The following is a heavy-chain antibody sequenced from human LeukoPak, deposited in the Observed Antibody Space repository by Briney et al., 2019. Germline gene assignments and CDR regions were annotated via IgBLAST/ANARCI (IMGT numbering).Heavy chain of an antibody. D-gene: IGHD3-22*01. Sequence: GASVKVSCKASGYTFTGYYMHWVRQAPGQGLERVGWINPNSGGTNYAQKFQGWVTMTRDTSISTAYMELSRLRSDDTAVYYCARGGYDSSGSEDAFDIWGQGTMVTISS. CDR3: ARGGYDSSGSEDAFDI. J-gene: IGHJ3*02. CDR1: GYTFTGYY. CDR2: INPNSGGT. V-gene: IGHV1-2*04.